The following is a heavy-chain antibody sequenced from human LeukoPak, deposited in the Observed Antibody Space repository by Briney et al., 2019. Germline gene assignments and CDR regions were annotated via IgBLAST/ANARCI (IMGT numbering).Heavy chain of an antibody. CDR1: GHSVSSNSAA. D-gene: IGHD1-1*01. CDR2: TYYRSKWYN. V-gene: IGHV6-1*01. Sequence: SQTLSLTCAISGHSVSSNSAAWTWIRQSPSRGLEWLGRTYYRSKWYNDYAVSVKSRITINPDTSKNQFSLQLNSMTPEDTAVYYCARDVGSLAPPYYFDYWGQGTLVTVSS. CDR3: ARDVGSLAPPYYFDY. J-gene: IGHJ4*02.